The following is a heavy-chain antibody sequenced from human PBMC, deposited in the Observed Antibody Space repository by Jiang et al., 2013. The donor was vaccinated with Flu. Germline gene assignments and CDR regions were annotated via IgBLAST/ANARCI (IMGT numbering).Heavy chain of an antibody. Sequence: SLRLSCAASGFTFRDYYMTWIRQAPGKGLEWVSYISSSSSYTNYANSVKGRFSISRDNAKNSLYLQMNSLRAEDTAVYYCARAGYDILTGYPVWGQGTLVTVSS. D-gene: IGHD3-9*01. V-gene: IGHV3-11*06. CDR3: ARAGYDILTGYPV. CDR1: GFTFRDYY. CDR2: ISSSSSYT. J-gene: IGHJ4*02.